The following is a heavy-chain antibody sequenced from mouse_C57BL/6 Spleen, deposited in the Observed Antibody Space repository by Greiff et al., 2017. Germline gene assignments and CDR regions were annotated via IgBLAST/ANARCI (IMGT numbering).Heavy chain of an antibody. CDR2: INSDGGST. V-gene: IGHV5-2*01. J-gene: IGHJ3*01. CDR3: ARGGVFIYHGNYGGFAY. D-gene: IGHD2-3*01. CDR1: EYEFPSHD. Sequence: EVQGVESGGGLVQPGESLKLSCESNEYEFPSHDMSWVRQTPEKRLELVAAINSDGGSTYYPDTMERRFIISRDNTKKTLYLQMSSLRSEDTALYYCARGGVFIYHGNYGGFAYWGQGTLVTVSA.